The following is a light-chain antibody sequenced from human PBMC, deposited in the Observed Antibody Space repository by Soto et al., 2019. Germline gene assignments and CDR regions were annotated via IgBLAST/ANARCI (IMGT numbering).Light chain of an antibody. J-gene: IGKJ2*01. CDR1: QSISSW. Sequence: DIPMTQSPSTLSASVGDRVTITCRAGQSISSWLAWYQQKPGKAPKLLIYDASSLESGVPSRFSGSGSGTEFTLTISSLQPDDFATYYCQQYNSYSGYTFGQGTKLEIK. V-gene: IGKV1-5*01. CDR2: DAS. CDR3: QQYNSYSGYT.